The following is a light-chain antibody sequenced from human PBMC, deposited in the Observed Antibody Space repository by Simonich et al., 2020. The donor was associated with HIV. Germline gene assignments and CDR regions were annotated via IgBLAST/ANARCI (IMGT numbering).Light chain of an antibody. CDR1: QSVSGRY. CDR3: QQYDNSVT. V-gene: IGKV3-20*01. J-gene: IGKJ4*01. Sequence: EIVLTQSPGTLSLYPGERATLSCRASQSVSGRYLAWYQQKPGQAPRLLIYGASTRIICIPDRFSGSGSGTDFTLTISRLEPEDFALYYCQQYDNSVTFGGGTKVEIK. CDR2: GAS.